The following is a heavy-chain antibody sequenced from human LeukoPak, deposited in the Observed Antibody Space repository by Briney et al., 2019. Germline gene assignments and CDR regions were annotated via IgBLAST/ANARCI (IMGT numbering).Heavy chain of an antibody. V-gene: IGHV1-69*01. CDR1: GGTFSSYA. CDR2: IIPIFGTA. J-gene: IGHJ4*02. CDR3: ARAQYYYDSSGYYRFDY. D-gene: IGHD3-22*01. Sequence: ASVKVSCTASGGTFSSYAISWVRQAPGQGLEWMGGIIPIFGTANYAQKFQGRVTITADESTSTAYMELSSLRSEDTAVYYCARAQYYYDSSGYYRFDYWGQGTLVTVSS.